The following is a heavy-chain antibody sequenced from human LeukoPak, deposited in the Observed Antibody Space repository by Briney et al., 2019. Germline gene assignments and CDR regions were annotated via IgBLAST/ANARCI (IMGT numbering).Heavy chain of an antibody. V-gene: IGHV3-7*03. J-gene: IGHJ4*02. D-gene: IGHD6-13*01. CDR2: INQDGSEK. CDR1: GITFSRFW. CDR3: ARDVGYSSPDY. Sequence: GGSLRLSCAASGITFSRFWMSWVRQAPGKGLQWVANINQDGSEKHYVDSVKGRFTISRDNAENSLYLQMNSLRAEDTAVYYCARDVGYSSPDYWGQGTLVTVSS.